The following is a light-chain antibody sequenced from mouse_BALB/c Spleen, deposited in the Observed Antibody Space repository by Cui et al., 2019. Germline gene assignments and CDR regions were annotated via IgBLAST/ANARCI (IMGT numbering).Light chain of an antibody. V-gene: IGKV12-98*01. CDR2: AAT. CDR1: QTIDTW. Sequence: IHMTQYSATQSSSLGESVTITCLASQTIDTWLAWYQQKPGKSPQLLIYAATNLADGVPSRFSGSGSSTKFSLKISSLQAEDFVSYYCQQLYNNPWTFGGGTKLEIK. J-gene: IGKJ2*01. CDR3: QQLYNNPWT.